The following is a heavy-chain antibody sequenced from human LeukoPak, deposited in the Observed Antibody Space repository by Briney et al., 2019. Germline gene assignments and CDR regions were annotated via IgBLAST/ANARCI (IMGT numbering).Heavy chain of an antibody. CDR2: IYTSGST. J-gene: IGHJ4*02. CDR3: AAYYYDSRSY. Sequence: SETLSLTCTVSGGSISSGSYDWYWIRQPAGKGLEWIGHIYTSGSTDYNPSLRSRVTISVATSKNQFSLKLSSVTAADTAVYYCAAYYYDSRSYWGQGTLVTVSS. V-gene: IGHV4-61*09. CDR1: GGSISSGSYD. D-gene: IGHD3-22*01.